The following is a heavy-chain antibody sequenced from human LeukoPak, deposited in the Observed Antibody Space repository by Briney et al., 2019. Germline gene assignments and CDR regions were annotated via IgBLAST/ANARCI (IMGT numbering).Heavy chain of an antibody. Sequence: RGGSLKLSCAASGFRFRNFLMSWVRQAPGKGLEWVSVMSVSGGSTYYAGSVKGRFTISRDNSKNTLYLQMNSLRAEDTAVYYCAKDEYCSSTSCYATYGFAIWGQGTMVTVSS. CDR2: MSVSGGST. CDR3: AKDEYCSSTSCYATYGFAI. CDR1: GFRFRNFL. D-gene: IGHD2-2*01. J-gene: IGHJ3*02. V-gene: IGHV3-23*01.